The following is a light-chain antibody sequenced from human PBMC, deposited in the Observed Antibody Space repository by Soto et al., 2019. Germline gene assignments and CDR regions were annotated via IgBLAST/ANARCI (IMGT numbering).Light chain of an antibody. CDR3: QQYNSYSWT. V-gene: IGKV1-5*01. CDR1: QTISSW. CDR2: DAS. Sequence: SVGDRVTITCRASQTISSWLAWYQQKPGKAPKLLIYDASSLESGVPSRFSGSGSGTEFTLTISSLQPDDFATYYCQQYNSYSWTFGQGTKVDIK. J-gene: IGKJ1*01.